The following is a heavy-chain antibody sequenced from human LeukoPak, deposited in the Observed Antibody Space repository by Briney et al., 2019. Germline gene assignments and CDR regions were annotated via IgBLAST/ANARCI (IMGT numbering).Heavy chain of an antibody. D-gene: IGHD3-16*01. CDR1: GYTFTSYG. Sequence: GASVKVSCKASGYTFTSYGISWVRQAPGQGLEWMGWISAYNGNTNYAQKVRGRVTMTTDTSTSTAYMELSSLRSEDTAVYYCARGTFGEVSSRWGQGTLVTVSS. V-gene: IGHV1-18*01. CDR2: ISAYNGNT. J-gene: IGHJ4*02. CDR3: ARGTFGEVSSR.